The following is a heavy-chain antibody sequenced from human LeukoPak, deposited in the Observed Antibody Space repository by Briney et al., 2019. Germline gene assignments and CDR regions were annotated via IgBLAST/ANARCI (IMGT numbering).Heavy chain of an antibody. CDR1: GGSFSGYY. D-gene: IGHD6-13*01. J-gene: IGHJ3*02. CDR2: INHSGST. Sequence: SETLSLTCAVYGGSFSGYYWSWIRQPPGKGLEWIGEINHSGSTNYNPSLKSRVTISVDTSKNQFSPKLSSVTAADTAVYYCARGRGIAAAGQGKRDAFDIWGQGTMVTVSS. V-gene: IGHV4-34*01. CDR3: ARGRGIAAAGQGKRDAFDI.